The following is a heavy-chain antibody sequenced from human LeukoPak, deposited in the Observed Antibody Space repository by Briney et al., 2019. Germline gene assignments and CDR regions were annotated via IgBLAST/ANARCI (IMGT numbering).Heavy chain of an antibody. D-gene: IGHD5-12*01. Sequence: GGSLRLSCAASGFTVSSNYMSWVRQAPGKGLEWVSVIYSGGSSYYTGSVKGRFTISRDNSKNTVYLQMNSLRVEDTAVYYCARGMGGYGGYDYWGQGTLVTVSS. CDR1: GFTVSSNY. V-gene: IGHV3-66*01. CDR2: IYSGGSS. J-gene: IGHJ4*02. CDR3: ARGMGGYGGYDY.